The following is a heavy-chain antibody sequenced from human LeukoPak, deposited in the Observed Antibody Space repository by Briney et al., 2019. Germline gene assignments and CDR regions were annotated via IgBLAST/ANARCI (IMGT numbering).Heavy chain of an antibody. CDR1: GGSISSYY. CDR3: ARETYYYGSGSRNFDY. V-gene: IGHV4-39*02. D-gene: IGHD3-10*01. Sequence: SETLSLTCTVSGGSISSYYWGWIRQPPGKGLEWIGSIYYSGSTYYNPSLKSRVTISVDTSKNQCSLKLSSVTAADTAVYYCARETYYYGSGSRNFDYWGQGTLVTVSS. J-gene: IGHJ4*02. CDR2: IYYSGST.